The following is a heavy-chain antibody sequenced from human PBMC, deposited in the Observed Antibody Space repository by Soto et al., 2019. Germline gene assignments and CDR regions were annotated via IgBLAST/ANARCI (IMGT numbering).Heavy chain of an antibody. CDR3: AKASTGYSYAH. CDR2: ISGSGGST. D-gene: IGHD5-18*01. J-gene: IGHJ4*02. CDR1: GFTFSSYG. Sequence: GGSLRRSCAASGFTFSSYGMSWGRQASGKGLEWVSAISGSGGSTYYADSVKGRFTISRDNSKNTLYLQMNSLRAEDTAVYYCAKASTGYSYAHWGQGTLVTVSS. V-gene: IGHV3-23*01.